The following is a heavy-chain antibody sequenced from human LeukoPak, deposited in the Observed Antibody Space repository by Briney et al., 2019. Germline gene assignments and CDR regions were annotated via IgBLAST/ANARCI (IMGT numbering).Heavy chain of an antibody. CDR2: LNLDGSST. CDR1: GFTFSSYW. V-gene: IGHV3-74*01. J-gene: IGHJ4*02. CDR3: ARDPIGYSYMDY. Sequence: GGSLRLSCTTSGFTFSSYWMHWVRQAPGKGLVWVSRLNLDGSSTNYADSVKGRFTISRDNAKNTLYLQMDSLRVEDTALYYCARDPIGYSYMDYWGQGALVTVSS. D-gene: IGHD5-18*01.